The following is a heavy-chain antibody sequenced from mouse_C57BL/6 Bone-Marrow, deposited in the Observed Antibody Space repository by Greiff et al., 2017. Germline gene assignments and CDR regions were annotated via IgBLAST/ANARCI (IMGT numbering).Heavy chain of an antibody. Sequence: EVKLQESGPELVKPGASVKMSCKASGYTFTDYNMHWVKQSHGKSLEWIGYINPNNGGTSYNQKFKGKATLTVNKSSSTAYMELRSLTSEDSAVYYCARILGDGYRGDYWGQGTTLTVSS. V-gene: IGHV1-22*01. CDR1: GYTFTDYN. J-gene: IGHJ2*01. CDR2: INPNNGGT. CDR3: ARILGDGYRGDY. D-gene: IGHD2-3*01.